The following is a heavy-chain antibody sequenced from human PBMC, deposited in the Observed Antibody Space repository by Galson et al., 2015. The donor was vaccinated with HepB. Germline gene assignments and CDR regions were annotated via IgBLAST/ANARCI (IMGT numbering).Heavy chain of an antibody. D-gene: IGHD3-22*01. CDR1: GFTFSSYG. CDR3: MYYYDSSGYYSVDY. Sequence: SLRLSCAASGFTFSSYGMHWVRQAPGKGLEWVAFISYDGSHKYYVDSVKGRFTISRDNSKNTLYLQMNSLRAEDTAVYYCMYYYDSSGYYSVDYWGQGTLVTVSS. CDR2: ISYDGSHK. V-gene: IGHV3-30*03. J-gene: IGHJ4*02.